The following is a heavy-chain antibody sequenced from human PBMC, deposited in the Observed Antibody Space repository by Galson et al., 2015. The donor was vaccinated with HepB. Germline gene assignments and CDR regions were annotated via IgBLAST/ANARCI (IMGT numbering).Heavy chain of an antibody. CDR3: ARDRALCGGDCYDYYYYGMDV. CDR2: IYYSGST. Sequence: TLSLTCTVSGGSISSGDYYWSWIRQPPGKGLEWIGYIYYSGSTYYNPSLKSRVTISVDTSKNQFSLKLSSVTAADTAVYYCARDRALCGGDCYDYYYYGMDVWGQGTTVTVSS. J-gene: IGHJ6*02. D-gene: IGHD2-21*02. CDR1: GGSISSGDYY. V-gene: IGHV4-30-4*01.